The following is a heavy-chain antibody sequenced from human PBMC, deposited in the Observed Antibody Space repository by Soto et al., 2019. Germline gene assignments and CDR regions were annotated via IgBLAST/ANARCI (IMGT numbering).Heavy chain of an antibody. CDR2: IYWDDDK. CDR3: AHIPNYYQYDWFDP. J-gene: IGHJ5*02. CDR1: GFSLTTRGVG. V-gene: IGHV2-5*02. D-gene: IGHD3-16*01. Sequence: QITLKESGPTLVKPTQTLTLTCTFSGFSLTTRGVGLGWIRQPPGKALECLALIYWDDDKRYSPSLQSRLSITKDTSKNQVVLTMTNVDPVDTATYYCAHIPNYYQYDWFDPWVQGTLVSVSS.